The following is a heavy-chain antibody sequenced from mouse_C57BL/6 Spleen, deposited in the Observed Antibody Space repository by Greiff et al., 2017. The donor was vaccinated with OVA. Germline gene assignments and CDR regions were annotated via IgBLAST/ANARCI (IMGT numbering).Heavy chain of an antibody. Sequence: QVTLKVCGPGILQSSQTLSLTCSFSGFSLSTSGMGVSWIRQPSGKGLEWLAHIYWDDDKRYNPSLKSRLTISKDTSRNQVFLKITSVDTADTATYYCARSPHYYGSSYGYFDVWGTGTTVTVSS. V-gene: IGHV8-12*01. CDR2: IYWDDDK. CDR3: ARSPHYYGSSYGYFDV. D-gene: IGHD1-1*01. CDR1: GFSLSTSGMG. J-gene: IGHJ1*03.